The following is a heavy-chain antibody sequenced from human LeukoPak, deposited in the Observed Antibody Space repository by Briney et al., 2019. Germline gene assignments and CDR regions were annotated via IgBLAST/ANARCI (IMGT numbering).Heavy chain of an antibody. CDR3: ARPQSGVYFDY. CDR2: IYYSGNT. CDR1: GGSMSNIY. V-gene: IGHV4-59*08. Sequence: SETLSLTCTVSGGSMSNIYWSWIRQPPGKGLEWIGYIYYSGNTNYNPSLKSRVTISVDTSKNQFSLKLSSVTAADTAVYYCARPQSGVYFDYWGQGTLVTVSS. D-gene: IGHD2-8*01. J-gene: IGHJ4*02.